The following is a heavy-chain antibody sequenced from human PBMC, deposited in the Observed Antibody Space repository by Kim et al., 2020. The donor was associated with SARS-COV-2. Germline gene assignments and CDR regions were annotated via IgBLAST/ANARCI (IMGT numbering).Heavy chain of an antibody. CDR1: GGSVSSGSYY. Sequence: SETLSLTCTVSGGSVSSGSYYWSWIRQPPGKGLEWIGYIYYSGSTNYNPSLKSRVTISVDTSKNQFSLKLSSVTAADTAVYYCARWGWLQLAYWGQGTLV. V-gene: IGHV4-61*01. J-gene: IGHJ4*02. CDR2: IYYSGST. D-gene: IGHD5-12*01. CDR3: ARWGWLQLAY.